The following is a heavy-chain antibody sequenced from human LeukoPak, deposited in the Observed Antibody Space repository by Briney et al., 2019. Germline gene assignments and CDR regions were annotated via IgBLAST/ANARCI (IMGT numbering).Heavy chain of an antibody. CDR1: GGTFSSYA. CDR3: ARDLGGFCSSTSCQNGYFDL. V-gene: IGHV1-69*13. Sequence: GASVKVSCKASGGTFSSYAISWVRQAPGQGLEWMGGIIPIFGTANYAQKFQGRVTITADESTSTAYMELSSLRSEDTAVYYCARDLGGFCSSTSCQNGYFDLGGCGPLVTVSS. CDR2: IIPIFGTA. J-gene: IGHJ2*01. D-gene: IGHD2-2*01.